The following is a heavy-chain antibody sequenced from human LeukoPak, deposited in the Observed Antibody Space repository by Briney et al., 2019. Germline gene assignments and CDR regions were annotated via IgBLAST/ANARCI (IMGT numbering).Heavy chain of an antibody. D-gene: IGHD2-15*01. CDR1: GRSLSGSY. V-gene: IGHV4-34*01. CDR2: IKHSGST. CDR3: ARGVGSRDY. J-gene: IGHJ4*02. Sequence: PSETLSLTCAVYGRSLSGSYWSSIRQPPGKGLEWICKIKHSGSTNYIPPLKSRVTISVDTSKNQFSLKLSSVTAAYAGVYYCARGVGSRDYWGQGTLVTVS.